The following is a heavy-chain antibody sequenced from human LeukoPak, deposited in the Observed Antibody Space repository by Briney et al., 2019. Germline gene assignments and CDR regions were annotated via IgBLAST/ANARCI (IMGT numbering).Heavy chain of an antibody. CDR2: ISADGDTK. J-gene: IGHJ4*02. CDR3: AKDRDVWFGEPTFDY. D-gene: IGHD3-10*01. CDR1: GFTFSSHG. Sequence: GGSLRLSCAASGFTFSSHGMHWVRQAPGKGLEWVVVISADGDTKYYADSVKGRFTISRDNSKNAVYLEMNSLREEDTAVYYCAKDRDVWFGEPTFDYWGQGTLVTVSS. V-gene: IGHV3-30*18.